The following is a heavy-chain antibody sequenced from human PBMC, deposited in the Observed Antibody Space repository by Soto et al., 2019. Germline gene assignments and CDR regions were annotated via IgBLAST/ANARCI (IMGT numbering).Heavy chain of an antibody. CDR1: GYTFTSYG. CDR3: ARGPSRDTAMAFDY. Sequence: GASVKVSCKASGYTFTSYGISWVRQAPGQGLEWMGWISAYNGNTNYAQELQGRVTMTTDTSTSTAYMELRSLRSDDTAVYYCARGPSRDTAMAFDYWGQGTLVTVSS. J-gene: IGHJ4*02. V-gene: IGHV1-18*01. CDR2: ISAYNGNT. D-gene: IGHD5-18*01.